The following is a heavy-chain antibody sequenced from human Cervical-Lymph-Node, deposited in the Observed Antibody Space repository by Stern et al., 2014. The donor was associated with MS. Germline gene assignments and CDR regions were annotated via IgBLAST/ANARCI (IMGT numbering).Heavy chain of an antibody. D-gene: IGHD6-19*01. CDR1: GFTFDDYA. J-gene: IGHJ4*02. CDR3: AKDSSSGWTSDGGYFDY. CDR2: ISWNSGSI. Sequence: EVQLVESGGGLVQPGRSLRLSCAASGFTFDDYAMHWVRQAPGQGLEWVSGISWNSGSIGYADSVKGRFTISRDHAQNSLYLQMNSLRAEDTALYYCAKDSSSGWTSDGGYFDYWGQGTLVTVSS. V-gene: IGHV3-9*01.